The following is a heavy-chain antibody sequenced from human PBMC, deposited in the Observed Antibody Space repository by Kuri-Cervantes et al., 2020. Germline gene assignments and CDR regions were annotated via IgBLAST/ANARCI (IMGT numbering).Heavy chain of an antibody. V-gene: IGHV3-7*01. CDR1: GFTFSSYS. Sequence: GESLKISCAASGFTFSSYSMNWVRQAPGKGLEWVSNIKQDGTEKYYVDSVRGRFTVSRDSAKNSLYLQMNSLRAEDTAVYYCAMALGAPLGCWGQGTLVTVSS. CDR2: IKQDGTEK. CDR3: AMALGAPLGC. J-gene: IGHJ4*02. D-gene: IGHD4/OR15-4a*01.